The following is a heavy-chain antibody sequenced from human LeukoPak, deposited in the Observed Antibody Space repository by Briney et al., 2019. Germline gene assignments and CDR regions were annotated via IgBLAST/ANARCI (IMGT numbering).Heavy chain of an antibody. J-gene: IGHJ5*02. CDR1: GFTFSSYG. V-gene: IGHV3-33*06. CDR2: IWYDGSNK. Sequence: GGSLRLSCAASGFTFSSYGMHWVRQAPGKGLEWVAVIWYDGSNKYYADSVKGRFTISRDNSKNTLYLQMNSLRAEDTAVYYCAKLLASPDLDNWFDPWGQGTLVTVSS. CDR3: AKLLASPDLDNWFDP.